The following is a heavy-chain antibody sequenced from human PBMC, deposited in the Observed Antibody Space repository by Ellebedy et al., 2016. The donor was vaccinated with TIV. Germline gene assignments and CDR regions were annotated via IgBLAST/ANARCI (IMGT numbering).Heavy chain of an antibody. CDR2: TRNKPNNYTT. V-gene: IGHV3-72*01. CDR3: TGWRSGDPT. J-gene: IGHJ5*02. Sequence: GESLKISCAVSGFILSDHDMDWVRQAPGKGLEWVGRTRNKPNNYTTAYAASVKGRFTISRDDSKNSLYLQMNSLKIEDTAVYYCTGWRSGDPTWGQGTLVTVS. D-gene: IGHD4-17*01. CDR1: GFILSDHD.